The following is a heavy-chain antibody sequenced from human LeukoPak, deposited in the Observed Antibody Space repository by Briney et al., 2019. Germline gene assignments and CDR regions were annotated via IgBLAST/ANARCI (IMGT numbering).Heavy chain of an antibody. CDR1: GGSISSYY. Sequence: SETLSLTCTVSGGSISSYYWSWIRQPPGKGLEWIGYIYYSGSTNYNPSLKSRVTISVDTSKNQFSLKLSSVTAADTAVYYCAREHGAIIGYDYWGQGTLVTVSS. J-gene: IGHJ4*02. D-gene: IGHD4/OR15-4a*01. V-gene: IGHV4-59*01. CDR2: IYYSGST. CDR3: AREHGAIIGYDY.